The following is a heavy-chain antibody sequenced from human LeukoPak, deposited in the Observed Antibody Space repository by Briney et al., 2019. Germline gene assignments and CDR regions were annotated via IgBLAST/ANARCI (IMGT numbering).Heavy chain of an antibody. CDR1: GDSMNSFTYF. Sequence: PSETLTLTCTVSGDSMNSFTYFWTWVRQHRGKGLEWIGYVFYSGGTYLNPSLKRRLTMSSDTPNNQFSLHLTSVTAADTAVYYCARGVVVAATHWFDRWGQGTLVTVSS. V-gene: IGHV4-31*03. CDR2: VFYSGGT. J-gene: IGHJ5*02. D-gene: IGHD2-15*01. CDR3: ARGVVVAATHWFDR.